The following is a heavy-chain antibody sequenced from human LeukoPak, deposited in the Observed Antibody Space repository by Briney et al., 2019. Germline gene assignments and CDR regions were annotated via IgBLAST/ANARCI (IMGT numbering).Heavy chain of an antibody. CDR3: ARDSLLTYYYDSSGYYYPEL. D-gene: IGHD3-22*01. V-gene: IGHV1-46*01. CDR1: GYTFTSYY. CDR2: INPSGGST. J-gene: IGHJ4*02. Sequence: ASVKVSCKASGYTFTSYYMHWVRQAPGQGLEWMGIINPSGGSTSYAQKFQGRVTITRDTSTSAVYMELSSLRSEDTAVYYCARDSLLTYYYDSSGYYYPELWGQGTLVTVSS.